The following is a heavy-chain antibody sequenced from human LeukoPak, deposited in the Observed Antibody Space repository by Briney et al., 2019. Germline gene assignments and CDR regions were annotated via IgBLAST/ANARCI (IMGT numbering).Heavy chain of an antibody. J-gene: IGHJ4*02. CDR1: GGSFSGYY. D-gene: IGHD5-18*01. V-gene: IGHV4-34*01. CDR2: INHSGST. CDR3: ARSEWIQPYFVY. Sequence: SETLSLTCAVYGGSFSGYYWSWIRQPPGKGLEWIGEINHSGSTNYNPSLKSRVTISVDTSKNQFSLKLSSVTAADTAVYYCARSEWIQPYFVYWGQGTLVTVSS.